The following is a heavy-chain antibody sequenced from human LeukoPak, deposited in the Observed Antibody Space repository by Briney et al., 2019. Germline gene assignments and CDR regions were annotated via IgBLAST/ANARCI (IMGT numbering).Heavy chain of an antibody. Sequence: GGSLRLSCAASVFTFSNYVMICVRQSPGKGLEWVSSISGSGRSTYYADSVKGRFTISRDNSKNTLYLQMNSLRAEDTAVYYCANVSGITSLWGQGTLVTVSS. CDR2: ISGSGRST. D-gene: IGHD3-10*01. V-gene: IGHV3-23*01. CDR1: VFTFSNYV. J-gene: IGHJ4*02. CDR3: ANVSGITSL.